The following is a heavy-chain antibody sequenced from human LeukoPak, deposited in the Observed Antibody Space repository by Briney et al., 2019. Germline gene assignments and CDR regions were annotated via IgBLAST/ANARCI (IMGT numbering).Heavy chain of an antibody. D-gene: IGHD2-21*01. Sequence: SETLSLTCTVSGYSISSGYYWGWIRQPPGKGLEWIGSIYHSGGTYYNPSLKSRVTISVDTSKNQFSLKLSSVTAADTAVYYCARNLAGHFGGFYFDDWGQGTLVTVSS. J-gene: IGHJ4*02. CDR1: GYSISSGYY. CDR3: ARNLAGHFGGFYFDD. CDR2: IYHSGGT. V-gene: IGHV4-38-2*02.